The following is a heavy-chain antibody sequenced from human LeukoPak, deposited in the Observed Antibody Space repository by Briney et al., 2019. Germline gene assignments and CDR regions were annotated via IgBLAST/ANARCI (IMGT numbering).Heavy chain of an antibody. V-gene: IGHV3-74*01. CDR2: INNGGSST. Sequence: GGSLRLSCAASGFTVSGSWIHWVRQVPGKGLLWVSLINNGGSSTAYADSVKGRFTISRDNARNTVYLQMNSLRVDDTATYYCARAGPNWRIDFWGQGTLVTVSS. CDR1: GFTVSGSW. CDR3: ARAGPNWRIDF. J-gene: IGHJ4*02. D-gene: IGHD3/OR15-3a*01.